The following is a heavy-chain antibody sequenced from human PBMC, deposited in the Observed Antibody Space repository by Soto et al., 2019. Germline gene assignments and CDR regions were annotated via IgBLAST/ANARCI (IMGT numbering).Heavy chain of an antibody. J-gene: IGHJ4*02. Sequence: SETLSLTCTVSGGSISSGGYYWSWIRQHPGKGLEWIGYIYYSGSTYYNPSLKSRVTISVDTSKNQFSLKLSSVTAADTAVYYCARDPQECSGGSCHFDYWGQGTLVTVSS. CDR3: ARDPQECSGGSCHFDY. V-gene: IGHV4-31*03. CDR2: IYYSGST. D-gene: IGHD2-15*01. CDR1: GGSISSGGYY.